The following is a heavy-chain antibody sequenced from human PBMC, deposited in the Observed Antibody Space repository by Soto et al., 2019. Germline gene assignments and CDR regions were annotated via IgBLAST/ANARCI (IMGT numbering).Heavy chain of an antibody. J-gene: IGHJ6*02. CDR1: GFVFSDSE. V-gene: IGHV3-73*01. CDR3: SSYDKERVGGVYAGWNV. D-gene: IGHD3-16*01. CDR2: IRSKADGFAI. Sequence: GGSLRLSCAGSGFVFSDSEIQWGRQASGKGLEWVGRIRSKADGFAIAYSASVKGRFTVSRDDSKNTAYLQMNSLKTEDRAGFFFSSYDKERVGGVYAGWNVWGQGTSVTVS.